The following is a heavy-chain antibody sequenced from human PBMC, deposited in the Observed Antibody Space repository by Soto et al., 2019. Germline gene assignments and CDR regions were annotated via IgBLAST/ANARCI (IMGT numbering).Heavy chain of an antibody. V-gene: IGHV4-28*01. CDR3: ARKRTMHSSFDP. D-gene: IGHD3-22*01. Sequence: QVQLQESGPGLVKPSDTLSLTCAVFGSSISSSYWWGWIRQPPGKGLEWIGHIYYSGSTYYNPSLKSRVTMSVDTSKNQFSLKLSSVTAGDTAVYYCARKRTMHSSFDPWGQGILVTVSS. CDR1: GSSISSSYW. CDR2: IYYSGST. J-gene: IGHJ5*02.